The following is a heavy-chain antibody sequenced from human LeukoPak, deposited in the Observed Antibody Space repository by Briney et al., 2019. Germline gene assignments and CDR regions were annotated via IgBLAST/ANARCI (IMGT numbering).Heavy chain of an antibody. CDR2: IRYDGSNK. Sequence: PGGSLRLSCAASGFTFSSYGMHWVRQAPGKGLEWVAFIRYDGSNKYYADSVKGRFTISRDNSKNTLYLQMNSLRGEDTAVYYCASTAAATDPPGFWGQGTLVTVSS. V-gene: IGHV3-30*02. CDR1: GFTFSSYG. D-gene: IGHD6-13*01. J-gene: IGHJ4*02. CDR3: ASTAAATDPPGF.